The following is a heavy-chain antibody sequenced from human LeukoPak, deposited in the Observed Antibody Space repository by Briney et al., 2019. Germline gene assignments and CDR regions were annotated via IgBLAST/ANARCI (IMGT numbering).Heavy chain of an antibody. CDR1: GGTFSDYV. D-gene: IGHD3-10*01. CDR2: IIPIFNTT. J-gene: IGHJ5*02. CDR3: ARRYYGSGSANWFDP. Sequence: ASVKVSCKASGGTFSDYVISWVRQAPGQGLEWMGGIIPIFNTTNYAQKFQGRVTITADGSTSTAYMELSSLRSEDTAVYYCARRYYGSGSANWFDPWGRGTLVTVSS. V-gene: IGHV1-69*01.